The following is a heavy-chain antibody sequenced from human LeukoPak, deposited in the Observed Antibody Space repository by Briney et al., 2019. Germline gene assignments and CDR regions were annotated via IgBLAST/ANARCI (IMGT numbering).Heavy chain of an antibody. Sequence: SETLSLTCTVSGGSISSYYWSWIRQPPGKGLEWIGYIYYSGSTNYNPSLKSRVTISVDTSKNQFSLKLSSVTAADTAVYYCARYGGLLWFGEPSGYYFDYWGQGTLVTVSS. CDR3: ARYGGLLWFGEPSGYYFDY. CDR2: IYYSGST. V-gene: IGHV4-59*01. D-gene: IGHD3-10*01. J-gene: IGHJ4*02. CDR1: GGSISSYY.